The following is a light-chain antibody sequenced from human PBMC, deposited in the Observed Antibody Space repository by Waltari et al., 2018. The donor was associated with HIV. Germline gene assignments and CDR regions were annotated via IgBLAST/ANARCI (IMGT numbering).Light chain of an antibody. V-gene: IGLV3-1*01. CDR2: QDS. CDR1: KLGDKY. CDR3: QAGDSSTVV. Sequence: SYELTQPPSVSVSPGQTASITCSGDKLGDKYACWYQQKPGQSPVLVIYQDSKRPSGIPCRVSGSNSATTATLTISGTQAMDEADYYCQAGDSSTVVFGGGTKLTVL. J-gene: IGLJ2*01.